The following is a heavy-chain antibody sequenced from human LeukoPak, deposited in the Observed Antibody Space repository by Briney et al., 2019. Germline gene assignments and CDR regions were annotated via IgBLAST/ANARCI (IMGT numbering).Heavy chain of an antibody. Sequence: GGSLRLSCAASGFTFSSYGMHWVRQAPGKGLEWVAVIWYDGSNKYYADSVKGRFTISRDSSKNTLYLQMNSLRAEDTAVYYCARGYDSSGYYPVAFDIWGQGTMVTVSS. CDR1: GFTFSSYG. D-gene: IGHD3-22*01. V-gene: IGHV3-33*01. CDR2: IWYDGSNK. CDR3: ARGYDSSGYYPVAFDI. J-gene: IGHJ3*02.